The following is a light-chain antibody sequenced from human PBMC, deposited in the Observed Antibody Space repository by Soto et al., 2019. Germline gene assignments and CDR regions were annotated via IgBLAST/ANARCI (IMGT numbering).Light chain of an antibody. J-gene: IGKJ1*01. Sequence: DIQMTQSPSTLSASVGDRVTITCRASQSLNSLLAWYQQKPGKAPKLLIYDASSLESGVPSRFSGSGSGTEFTLTISSLQPDDFATYYCQQYNSYWTFGQGTKV. CDR1: QSLNSL. V-gene: IGKV1-5*01. CDR2: DAS. CDR3: QQYNSYWT.